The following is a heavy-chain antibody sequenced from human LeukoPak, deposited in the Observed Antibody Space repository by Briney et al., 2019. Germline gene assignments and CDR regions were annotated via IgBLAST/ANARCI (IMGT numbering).Heavy chain of an antibody. Sequence: SETLSLTCAVSGGSISSSNWWSWVRQPPGKGLEWIGEIYHSGSTNYNPSLKSRVTISVDTSKNQFSLKLSSVTAADTAVYYCARGRVLRFLEWFHDYWGQGTLVTVSS. CDR1: GGSISSSNW. V-gene: IGHV4-4*02. J-gene: IGHJ4*02. D-gene: IGHD3-3*01. CDR2: IYHSGST. CDR3: ARGRVLRFLEWFHDY.